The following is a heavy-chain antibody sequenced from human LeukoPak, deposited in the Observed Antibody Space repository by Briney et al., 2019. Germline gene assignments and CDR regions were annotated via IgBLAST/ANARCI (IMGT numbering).Heavy chain of an antibody. J-gene: IGHJ4*02. Sequence: GGSLRLSCAASGFTFSSYAMHWVRQAPGKGLEWVAVISYDGSNKYYADSVKGRFTISRDNSKNTLYLQMNSLRAEDTAVYYCARDVGLGYCSSTSCSHLDYWGQGTLVTVSS. CDR3: ARDVGLGYCSSTSCSHLDY. CDR1: GFTFSSYA. D-gene: IGHD2-2*01. V-gene: IGHV3-30-3*01. CDR2: ISYDGSNK.